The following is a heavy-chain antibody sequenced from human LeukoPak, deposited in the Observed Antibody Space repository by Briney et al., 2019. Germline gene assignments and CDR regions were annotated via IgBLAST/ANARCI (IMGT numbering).Heavy chain of an antibody. V-gene: IGHV1-69*13. CDR3: AESYVDTAMVYNWFDP. CDR1: GYTFTSNY. Sequence: SAKVSCKASGYTFTSNYIHWVRQAPGQGLEWMGGIIPIFGTANYAQKFQGRVTITADESTSTAYMELSSLRSEDTAVYYCAESYVDTAMVYNWFDPWGQGTLVTVSS. CDR2: IIPIFGTA. D-gene: IGHD5-18*01. J-gene: IGHJ5*02.